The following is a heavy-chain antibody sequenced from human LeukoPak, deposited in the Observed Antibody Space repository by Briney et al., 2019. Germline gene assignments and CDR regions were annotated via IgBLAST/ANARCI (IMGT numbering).Heavy chain of an antibody. CDR3: ASESGGNSGYDPLGY. D-gene: IGHD5-12*01. CDR2: INPNSGGT. J-gene: IGHJ4*02. CDR1: GYTFTGYY. V-gene: IGHV1-2*04. Sequence: ASVKVSRKASGYTFTGYYMHWVRQAPGQGLEWMGWINPNSGGTNYAQKFQGWVTMTRDTSISTAYMELSRLRSDDTAVYYCASESGGNSGYDPLGYWGQGTLVTVSS.